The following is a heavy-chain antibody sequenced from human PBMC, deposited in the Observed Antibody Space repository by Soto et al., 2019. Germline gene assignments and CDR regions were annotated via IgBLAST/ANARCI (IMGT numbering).Heavy chain of an antibody. D-gene: IGHD3-10*01. CDR3: AHRRSPGPFDY. J-gene: IGHJ4*02. CDR1: GFSLSTSGVA. Sequence: QITLKESGPTLVKPTQTLTLTCTFSGFSLSTSGVAVGWIRQPPGKALEWLARIYWDDDKRYSPSLKSRLTITKDTSKNQVVLTMTNMDTVDTATYYCAHRRSPGPFDYWGQGTLVTVSS. CDR2: IYWDDDK. V-gene: IGHV2-5*02.